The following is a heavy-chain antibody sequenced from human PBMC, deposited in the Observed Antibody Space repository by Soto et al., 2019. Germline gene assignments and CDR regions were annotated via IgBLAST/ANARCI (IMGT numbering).Heavy chain of an antibody. V-gene: IGHV3-30*18. D-gene: IGHD3-16*01. CDR3: AKGILSATIGPYAMDV. CDR1: GFAFSSYA. CDR2: ISYDGNYI. J-gene: IGHJ6*02. Sequence: GGSRRLCCEASGFAFSSYAMHWVRQAPGKGLEWVGVISYDGNYIYYADSVKGRFTISRDNSKNTLYVQVNSLRPEDTAVYYCAKGILSATIGPYAMDVWGQGTTVTVSS.